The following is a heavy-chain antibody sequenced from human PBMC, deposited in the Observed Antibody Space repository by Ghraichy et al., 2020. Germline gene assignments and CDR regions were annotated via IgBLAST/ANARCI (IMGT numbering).Heavy chain of an antibody. CDR3: TTNVNAAAPHGRRVDP. V-gene: IGHV3-15*01. J-gene: IGHJ5*02. Sequence: GGSLRLSCAASGFTFSNAWMSWVRQAPGKGLEWVGRIKSKTDGGTTDYAAPVKGRFTISRDDSKNTLYLQMNSLKTEDTAVYYCTTNVNAAAPHGRRVDPWGQGTLVTVSS. D-gene: IGHD6-13*01. CDR1: GFTFSNAW. CDR2: IKSKTDGGTT.